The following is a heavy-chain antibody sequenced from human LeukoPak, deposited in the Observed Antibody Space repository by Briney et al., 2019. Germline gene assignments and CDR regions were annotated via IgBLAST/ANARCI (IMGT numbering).Heavy chain of an antibody. CDR3: ARNRTGTFDF. J-gene: IGHJ4*02. CDR2: ISGDSYDT. CDR1: GYTFRNYG. Sequence: ASVKVSCKASGYTFRNYGINWARQAPGQGLEWMGWISGDSYDTKYEQKLQGRVTMTTDTSTSTAYMELRSLRSDDTAVYYCARNRTGTFDFWGQGTLVTVSS. V-gene: IGHV1-18*01. D-gene: IGHD3-10*01.